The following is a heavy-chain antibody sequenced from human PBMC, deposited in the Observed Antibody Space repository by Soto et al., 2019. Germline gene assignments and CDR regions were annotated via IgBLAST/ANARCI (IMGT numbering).Heavy chain of an antibody. J-gene: IGHJ5*02. Sequence: QVQLVESGGGLVKPGGSLRLSCAASGFTFSDYYMSWIRQAPGKGLEWVSYISSSSSYTNYADSVKGRFTISRDNAKNSLYLQMNSLRAEDTAVYYCARAGYSSSSGRDNWFDPWGQGTLVTVSS. CDR1: GFTFSDYY. CDR2: ISSSSSYT. CDR3: ARAGYSSSSGRDNWFDP. V-gene: IGHV3-11*06. D-gene: IGHD6-6*01.